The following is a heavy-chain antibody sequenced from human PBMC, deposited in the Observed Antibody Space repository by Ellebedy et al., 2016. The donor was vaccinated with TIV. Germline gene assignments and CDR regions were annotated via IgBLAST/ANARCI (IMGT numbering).Heavy chain of an antibody. CDR2: INPSGGST. D-gene: IGHD6-19*01. CDR1: GYTFTSYY. J-gene: IGHJ4*02. CDR3: ARFERPTLSSGWSWAGDL. V-gene: IGHV1-46*01. Sequence: AASVKVSCKASGYTFTSYYMHWARQAPGQGLEWMGIINPSGGSTSYAQKFQGRVTMTRDTSTSTVYMELSSLRSEDTAVYYCARFERPTLSSGWSWAGDLWGQGTLVTVSS.